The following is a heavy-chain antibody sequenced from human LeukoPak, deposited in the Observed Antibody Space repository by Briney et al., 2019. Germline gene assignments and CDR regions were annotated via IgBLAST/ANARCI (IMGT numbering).Heavy chain of an antibody. D-gene: IGHD6-13*01. V-gene: IGHV4-59*04. CDR3: SRGQSISAVAV. J-gene: IGHJ4*02. CDR2: ISHSGTT. CDR1: GGSISSYY. Sequence: PSETLSLTCTVSGGSISSYYWSWIRQPPGKGLEWIASISHSGTTFYNPSLKSRVTISVDTSKNQFSLTVTSVTAADTAVYYCSRGQSISAVAVWGQGTLVTVSS.